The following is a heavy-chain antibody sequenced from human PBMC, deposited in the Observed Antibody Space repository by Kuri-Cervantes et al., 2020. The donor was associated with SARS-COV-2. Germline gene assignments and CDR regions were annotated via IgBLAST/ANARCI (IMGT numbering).Heavy chain of an antibody. Sequence: SVKVSCKASGGTFSSYAISWVRQAPGQGLEWMGGIIPILGIANYAQKLQGRVTMTTDTSTSTAYMELRSLRSDDTAVYYCARDPGPGPFDYWGQGTLVTVSS. CDR1: GGTFSSYA. J-gene: IGHJ4*02. CDR2: IIPILGIA. D-gene: IGHD1-14*01. CDR3: ARDPGPGPFDY. V-gene: IGHV1-69*10.